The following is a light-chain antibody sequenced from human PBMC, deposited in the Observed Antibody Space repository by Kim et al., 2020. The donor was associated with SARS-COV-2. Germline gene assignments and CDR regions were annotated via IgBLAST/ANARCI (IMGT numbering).Light chain of an antibody. V-gene: IGKV3-15*01. CDR3: QEYSNWPPYT. J-gene: IGKJ2*01. Sequence: EKVMTQSPATLSVPLGERATLSCRASQYISNNLAWYQQKPGQAPRLLIHGASTRATGVPARFSGSGSGTEFTLTISSLQSEDFAVYYCQEYSNWPPYTFGQRTKLVI. CDR1: QYISNN. CDR2: GAS.